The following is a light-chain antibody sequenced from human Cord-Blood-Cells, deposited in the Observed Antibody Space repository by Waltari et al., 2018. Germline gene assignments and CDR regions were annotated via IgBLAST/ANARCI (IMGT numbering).Light chain of an antibody. Sequence: SSDLTQDPAVSVALGQTVRITCQGYSLRSYYASWYQQKPGQAPVLVIHGKNNRPSGIPDRFYGSSSGNTASLTSTGAQAEDEADYYCNSRDSSGNHVVFGGGTKLTVL. CDR2: GKN. CDR1: SLRSYY. CDR3: NSRDSSGNHVV. J-gene: IGLJ2*01. V-gene: IGLV3-19*01.